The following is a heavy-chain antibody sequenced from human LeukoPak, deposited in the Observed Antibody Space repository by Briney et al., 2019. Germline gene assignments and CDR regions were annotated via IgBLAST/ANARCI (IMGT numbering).Heavy chain of an antibody. CDR2: ISSSSSYI. J-gene: IGHJ4*02. CDR3: ARDYGATYYYDSSGPDFFDY. V-gene: IGHV3-21*01. CDR1: GFTFSSYS. D-gene: IGHD3-22*01. Sequence: GGSLRLSCAASGFTFSSYSMNWVRQAPGKGLEWLSSISSSSSYIYYADSVKGRFTISRDNAKNSLYLQMNSLRAEDTAVYYCARDYGATYYYDSSGPDFFDYWGQGTLVTVSS.